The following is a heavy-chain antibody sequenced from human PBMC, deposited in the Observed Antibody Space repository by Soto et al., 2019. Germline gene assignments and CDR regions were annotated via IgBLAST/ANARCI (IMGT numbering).Heavy chain of an antibody. V-gene: IGHV4-59*01. D-gene: IGHD6-13*01. CDR1: GGSISSYY. J-gene: IGHJ5*02. Sequence: NPSETLSLTCTVSGGSISSYYWSWIRQPPGKGLEWIGYIYYSGSTNYNPSLKSRVTISVDTSKNQFSLKLSSVTAADTAVYYCARDGSSSWYNWFDPWGQGTLVTVSS. CDR2: IYYSGST. CDR3: ARDGSSSWYNWFDP.